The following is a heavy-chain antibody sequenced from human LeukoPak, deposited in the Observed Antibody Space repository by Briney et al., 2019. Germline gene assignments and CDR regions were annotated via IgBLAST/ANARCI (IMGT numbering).Heavy chain of an antibody. J-gene: IGHJ4*02. CDR2: INPNSGGA. CDR3: ARAFGTVVAAIEGGYYFDY. Sequence: GASVKVSCKASGYTFTDYYMHWVRQAPGQGLERMGWINPNSGGANYAQKFQGRVTMTRDTSISTAYMELSRLRSDDTAVYYCARAFGTVVAAIEGGYYFDYWGQGTLVTVSS. D-gene: IGHD2-15*01. CDR1: GYTFTDYY. V-gene: IGHV1-2*02.